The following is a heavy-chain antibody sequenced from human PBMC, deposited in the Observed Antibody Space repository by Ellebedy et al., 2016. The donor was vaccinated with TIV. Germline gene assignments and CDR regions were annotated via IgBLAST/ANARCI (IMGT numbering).Heavy chain of an antibody. J-gene: IGHJ4*02. CDR2: IIHILGIA. CDR3: ARVSSSGSYWSFDY. CDR1: GGTFSSYA. V-gene: IGHV1-69*04. Sequence: AASVKVSCKASGGTFSSYAISWVRQASGQGLEWMGRIIHILGIANYAQKFQGRVTITADKSTSTAYMELSSLRSEDTAVYYCARVSSSGSYWSFDYWGQGTLVTVSS. D-gene: IGHD1-26*01.